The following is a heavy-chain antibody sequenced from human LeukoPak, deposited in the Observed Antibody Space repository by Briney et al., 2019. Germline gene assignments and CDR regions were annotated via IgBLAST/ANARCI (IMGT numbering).Heavy chain of an antibody. CDR3: ARDPPESPKRYFDY. Sequence: GGSLRLSCAASGFTFSSYSMNWARQAPGKGLEWVSSISSSSSYIYYADSVKGRFTISRDNAKNSLYLQMNSLRAEDTAVYYCARDPPESPKRYFDYWGQGTLVTVSS. CDR2: ISSSSSYI. CDR1: GFTFSSYS. V-gene: IGHV3-21*01. J-gene: IGHJ4*02.